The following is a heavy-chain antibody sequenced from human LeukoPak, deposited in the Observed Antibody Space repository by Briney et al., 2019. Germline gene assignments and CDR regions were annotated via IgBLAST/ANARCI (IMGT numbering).Heavy chain of an antibody. D-gene: IGHD4-23*01. J-gene: IGHJ4*02. CDR2: IRPMNSDV. CDR3: ARVMTTVVTPFDY. CDR1: GYNFNTYW. Sequence: GESLKISCKGSGYNFNTYWVAWVRQLPGKGLEWMGIIRPMNSDVRYSPSFQGQVTISADRSINTAYLQWSSLTASDTAMYYCARVMTTVVTPFDYWGQGTLVTVSS. V-gene: IGHV5-51*01.